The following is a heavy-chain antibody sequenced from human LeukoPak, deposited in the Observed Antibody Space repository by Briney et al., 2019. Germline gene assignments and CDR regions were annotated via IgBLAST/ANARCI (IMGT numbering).Heavy chain of an antibody. J-gene: IGHJ6*03. V-gene: IGHV4-39*07. D-gene: IGHD3-10*01. CDR2: IYYSGST. CDR3: VGYSVRGVKYYYYYMDV. CDR1: GGSISSSSYY. Sequence: SETLPLTCTVSGGSISSSSYYWGWIRQPPGKGLEWIGSIYYSGSTYYNPSLKSRVTISVDTSKNQFSLKLSSVTAADTAVYYCVGYSVRGVKYYYYYMDVWGKGTTVTVSS.